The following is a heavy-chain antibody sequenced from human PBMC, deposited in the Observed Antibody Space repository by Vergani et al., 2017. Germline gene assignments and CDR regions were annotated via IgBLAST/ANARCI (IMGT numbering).Heavy chain of an antibody. J-gene: IGHJ2*01. CDR1: DFSITSGDY. Sequence: QVQLQESGPGLVKPSETLSLICTVSDFSITSGDYWGWIRQPPGKGLEWIGSIYNSGNGDSSSSLKSRVTISADTSKNQFSLRLPSVTAADTAVYYCASGKYYSDSTSHFRGRYFDVWGRGTLVTVPS. V-gene: IGHV4-38-2*02. CDR2: IYNSGNG. CDR3: ASGKYYSDSTSHFRGRYFDV. D-gene: IGHD3-16*01.